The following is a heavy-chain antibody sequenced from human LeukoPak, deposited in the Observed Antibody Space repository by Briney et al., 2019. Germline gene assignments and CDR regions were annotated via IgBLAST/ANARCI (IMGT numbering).Heavy chain of an antibody. J-gene: IGHJ1*01. D-gene: IGHD1-1*01. CDR2: IIPILGIA. CDR3: ASSDGKYFQH. Sequence: SVKVSCKASGGTFSSYAISWVRQAPGQGLEWMGRIIPILGIANYAQKLQGRVTMTTDTYTSTTYMELRSLRSDDTAVYYCASSDGKYFQHWGQGTLVTVSS. CDR1: GGTFSSYA. V-gene: IGHV1-69*04.